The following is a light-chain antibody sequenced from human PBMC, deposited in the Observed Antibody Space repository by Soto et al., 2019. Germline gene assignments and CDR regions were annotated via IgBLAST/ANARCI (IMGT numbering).Light chain of an antibody. Sequence: DIQMTQSPSTLSASVGDRVTITCRASQSIGSWLAWYQQKPGKAPKLLIYDDSTLESGVPSRFSGSGSGTEFTLTITSLQPDDFATYYCHQYNNWWTFGQGTKGDIK. CDR2: DDS. V-gene: IGKV1-5*01. CDR1: QSIGSW. CDR3: HQYNNWWT. J-gene: IGKJ1*01.